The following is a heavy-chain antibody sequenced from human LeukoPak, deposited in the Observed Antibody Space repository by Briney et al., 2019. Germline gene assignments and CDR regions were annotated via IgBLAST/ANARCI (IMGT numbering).Heavy chain of an antibody. J-gene: IGHJ4*02. CDR3: ARLAPGSGYFDY. Sequence: PSETLSLTCTVSGGSIGSYYWNWMRQPPGKGLEWIGYLYYSGSTNYNPSPKSRVTISVDTSKNQFSLKLSSVTAADTAVYYCARLAPGSGYFDYWGQGTLVTVSS. CDR1: GGSIGSYY. D-gene: IGHD6-19*01. CDR2: LYYSGST. V-gene: IGHV4-59*08.